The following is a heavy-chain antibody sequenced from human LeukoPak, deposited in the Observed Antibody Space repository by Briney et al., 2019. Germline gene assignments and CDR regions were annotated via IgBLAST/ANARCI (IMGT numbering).Heavy chain of an antibody. V-gene: IGHV4-59*01. CDR3: ARNPRHGDDWFDP. CDR1: DGSINSYY. Sequence: PSETLSLTCSVSDGSINSYYWNWIRRPPGKGLEWIGYIYYNGNTNYSPSLKSRVTMSVDTSKNQFSLKLSSVTAADTAVYYCARNPRHGDDWFDPWGQGTLVTVSS. CDR2: IYYNGNT. J-gene: IGHJ5*02.